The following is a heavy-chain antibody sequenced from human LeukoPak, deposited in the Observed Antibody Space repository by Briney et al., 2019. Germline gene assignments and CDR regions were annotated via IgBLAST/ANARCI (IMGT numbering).Heavy chain of an antibody. Sequence: GGSLRLSCAASGFTFSTYGMHWVRQAPGKGLEWVAYIRFDGTRTSYADSVKGRFTISRDNPKNTLYLQMNSLTTEDSALYYCAKDSSNTWSHFDYWGQGALVTVSS. D-gene: IGHD2-2*01. CDR3: AKDSSNTWSHFDY. V-gene: IGHV3-30*02. CDR2: IRFDGTRT. J-gene: IGHJ4*02. CDR1: GFTFSTYG.